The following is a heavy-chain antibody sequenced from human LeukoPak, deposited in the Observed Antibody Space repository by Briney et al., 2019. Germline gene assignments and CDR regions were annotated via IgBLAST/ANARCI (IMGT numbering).Heavy chain of an antibody. CDR1: GFTFSNAW. CDR3: SPGGDSYVY. Sequence: GGSLRLSCAASGFTFSNAWMSWVRQAPGRGLEWVGRIKSRTDGGTTEYAAAGKGILTISRDAPKNTLYLQMDSLITEDTAVYYCSPGGDSYVYWGQGTLVTVSS. V-gene: IGHV3-15*01. CDR2: IKSRTDGGTT. J-gene: IGHJ4*02. D-gene: IGHD2-21*02.